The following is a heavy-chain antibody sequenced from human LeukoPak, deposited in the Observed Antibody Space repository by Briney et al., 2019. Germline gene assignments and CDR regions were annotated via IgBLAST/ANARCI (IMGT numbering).Heavy chain of an antibody. D-gene: IGHD3-10*01. CDR1: GFNFSIYS. CDR3: AKGQVEAGQMVPRDY. V-gene: IGHV3-33*06. CDR2: IWYDGINK. Sequence: GGSLRLSCAASGFNFSIYSMNWVRQAPGKGLEWVAVIWYDGINKYYADSVKGRFTISRDNSKNTLYLQMNSLRAEDTALYYCAKGQVEAGQMVPRDYWGKGTLVPVP. J-gene: IGHJ4*02.